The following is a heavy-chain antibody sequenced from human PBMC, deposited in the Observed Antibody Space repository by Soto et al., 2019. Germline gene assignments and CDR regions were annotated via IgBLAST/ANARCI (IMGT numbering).Heavy chain of an antibody. J-gene: IGHJ4*02. CDR2: IYYSGST. Sequence: SETLSLSCTVSGDSMSTYYWSWIRQPPGKGLEWIGNIYYSGSTNYNPSLKSRVSMSIATSKSQLSLKLSSVAAADTAVYYCARARSGFRYQFDYWGQGTLVTVSS. CDR1: GDSMSTYY. CDR3: ARARSGFRYQFDY. V-gene: IGHV4-59*01. D-gene: IGHD5-18*01.